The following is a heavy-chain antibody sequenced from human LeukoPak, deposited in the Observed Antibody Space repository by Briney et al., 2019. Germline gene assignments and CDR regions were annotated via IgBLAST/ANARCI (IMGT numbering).Heavy chain of an antibody. V-gene: IGHV3-23*01. D-gene: IGHD1-26*01. CDR3: AKDGQSAEEGEYYFDY. J-gene: IGHJ4*02. CDR2: ITGSGGST. Sequence: GGSLRLSCAASGFTVSSNYMSWVRQAPGKGLEWVSAITGSGGSTYYADSVQGRFTISRDNSKNTLYMQMNSLRAEDTAVYYCAKDGQSAEEGEYYFDYWGQGTLVTVSS. CDR1: GFTVSSNY.